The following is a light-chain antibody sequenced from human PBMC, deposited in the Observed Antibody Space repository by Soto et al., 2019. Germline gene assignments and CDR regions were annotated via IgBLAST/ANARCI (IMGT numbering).Light chain of an antibody. V-gene: IGKV3-11*01. Sequence: ELVLTQSPATLSLSPGERATLSCRASQSVSSYLAWYPQKPGQAPRLLIYDASNRATGIPARFSGSGSGTDFTLTISSLEPEDFAVYYCQQRSNWPPSFGPGTKVDSK. CDR2: DAS. J-gene: IGKJ3*01. CDR1: QSVSSY. CDR3: QQRSNWPPS.